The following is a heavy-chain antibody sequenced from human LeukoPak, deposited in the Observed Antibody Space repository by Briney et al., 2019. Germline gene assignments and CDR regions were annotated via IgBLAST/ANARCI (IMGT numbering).Heavy chain of an antibody. Sequence: GGSLRLSCAASGFTFSSYAMHWVRQAPGKGLEWVAVISYDGSNKYYADSVKGRFTISRDNSKNTLYLQMTSLRAEDTAVYYCAREYSNSRLFDYWGQGTLVTVSS. D-gene: IGHD4-11*01. J-gene: IGHJ4*02. CDR3: AREYSNSRLFDY. V-gene: IGHV3-30*04. CDR1: GFTFSSYA. CDR2: ISYDGSNK.